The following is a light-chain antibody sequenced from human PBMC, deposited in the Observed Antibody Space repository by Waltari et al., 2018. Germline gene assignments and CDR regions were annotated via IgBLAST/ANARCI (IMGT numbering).Light chain of an antibody. V-gene: IGLV2-23*02. J-gene: IGLJ2*01. CDR1: SSDVGYYKR. CDR3: SSYAGSSKGV. Sequence: QSALTPPASVSGSPGQSITIPCTGTSSDVGYYKRVSWYQQHPGKAPTLMIYAVSKRPSGVSGRFSGSKSGDMASLTISGLQPEDEAEYFCSSYAGSSKGVFGGGTKVTIL. CDR2: AVS.